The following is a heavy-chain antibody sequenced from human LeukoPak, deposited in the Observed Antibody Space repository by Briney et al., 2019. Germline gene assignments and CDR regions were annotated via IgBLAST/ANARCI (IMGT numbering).Heavy chain of an antibody. CDR2: IDTNTGDT. CDR3: ASYCYCGDITCHLQMAAS. D-gene: IGHD2-21*01. J-gene: IGHJ5*02. CDR1: GYTFTVYE. V-gene: IGHV1-2*02. Sequence: ASVKVSCKASGYTFTVYEMHWVRQAPGQGLEWLGWIDTNTGDTKYAQKFQGRLTITRDTSTGTAYMELRSLISGDTAVYYCASYCYCGDITCHLQMAASWGPGTLLTVSS.